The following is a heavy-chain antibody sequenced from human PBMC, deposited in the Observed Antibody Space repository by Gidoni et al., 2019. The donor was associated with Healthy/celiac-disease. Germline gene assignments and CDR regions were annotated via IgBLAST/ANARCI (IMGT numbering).Heavy chain of an antibody. Sequence: VQLVESGGGVVQPGGSLRLSCAASGFTFSSYGMHWVRQAPGRGLEWVAFIRYDGSNKYYADSVKGRFTISRDNSKNTLYLQMNSLRAEDTAVYYCAKDLFNSYSSSSRDNRKTVYYYYGMDVWGQGTTVTVSS. CDR1: GFTFSSYG. D-gene: IGHD6-6*01. V-gene: IGHV3-30*02. CDR3: AKDLFNSYSSSSRDNRKTVYYYYGMDV. J-gene: IGHJ6*02. CDR2: IRYDGSNK.